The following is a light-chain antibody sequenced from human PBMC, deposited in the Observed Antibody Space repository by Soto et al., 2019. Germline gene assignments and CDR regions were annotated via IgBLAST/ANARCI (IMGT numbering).Light chain of an antibody. CDR2: DAS. CDR3: QQRSDWPLT. CDR1: QSVSSY. Sequence: EIVLTQSPTTLSLSPGERATLSCRASQSVSSYFAWYQQKPGQAPRLLIYDASTRAAGIPARFSGSGSGTEFPLTISSRETKDFAVYYCQQRSDWPLTFGGGTKVEIK. J-gene: IGKJ4*02. V-gene: IGKV3-11*01.